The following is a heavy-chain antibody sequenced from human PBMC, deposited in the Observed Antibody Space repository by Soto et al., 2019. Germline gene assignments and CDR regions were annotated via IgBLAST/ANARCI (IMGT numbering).Heavy chain of an antibody. V-gene: IGHV4-4*07. CDR1: GGSISSYY. J-gene: IGHJ6*02. CDR2: IYTSENT. CDR3: ARSSHYDFYGMDV. D-gene: IGHD3-3*01. Sequence: SETLSLTWTVSGGSISSYYWSWIRQPAGKGLEWIGRIYTSENTNYNPSLKSRVTMSVDTSKNQFSLKLFTVTAADTAVYYCARSSHYDFYGMDVWGQGTTVTVSS.